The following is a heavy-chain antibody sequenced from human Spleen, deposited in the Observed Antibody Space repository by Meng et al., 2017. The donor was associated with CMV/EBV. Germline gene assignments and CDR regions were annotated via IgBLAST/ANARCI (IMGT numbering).Heavy chain of an antibody. D-gene: IGHD2-21*02. J-gene: IGHJ6*02. CDR1: GFTASSSY. V-gene: IGHV3-53*01. Sequence: GGSLRLSCAASGFTASSSYISWVRQAPGKGLEWVSFIYSDGDTFYADSVKGRFTISRDNSKNALYLQMNSLRAEDTAIYYCAKYRDGGGGTCYSDYIYGMAVWGRGTTVTSP. CDR3: AKYRDGGGGTCYSDYIYGMAV. CDR2: IYSDGDT.